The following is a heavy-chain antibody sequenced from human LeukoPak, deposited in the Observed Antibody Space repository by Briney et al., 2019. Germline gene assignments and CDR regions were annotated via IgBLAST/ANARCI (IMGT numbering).Heavy chain of an antibody. CDR1: GFTFSNAW. D-gene: IGHD6-19*01. CDR3: AREAGSGWYIGVYYYYGMDV. V-gene: IGHV3-33*08. CDR2: IWYDGSNK. Sequence: GGSLRLSCAASGFTFSNAWMSWVRQAPGKGLEWVAVIWYDGSNKYYADSVKGRFTISRDNSKNTLYLQMNSLRAEDTAVYYCAREAGSGWYIGVYYYYGMDVWGQGTTVTVSS. J-gene: IGHJ6*02.